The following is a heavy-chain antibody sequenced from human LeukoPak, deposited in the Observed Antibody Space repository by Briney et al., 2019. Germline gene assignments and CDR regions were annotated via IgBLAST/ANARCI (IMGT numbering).Heavy chain of an antibody. Sequence: ASVKVSCKASGYTFTSYDINWVRQATGQGLEWMGWMNPNSGNTGYAQKFQGRVTMTRNTSISTAYMELSSLRSEDTAVYYCARQDRYSSSWYPRLDWGQGTLVTVSS. CDR3: ARQDRYSSSWYPRLD. CDR2: MNPNSGNT. V-gene: IGHV1-8*01. J-gene: IGHJ4*02. D-gene: IGHD6-13*01. CDR1: GYTFTSYD.